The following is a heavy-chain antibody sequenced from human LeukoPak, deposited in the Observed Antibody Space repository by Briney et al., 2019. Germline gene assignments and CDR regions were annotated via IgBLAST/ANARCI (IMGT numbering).Heavy chain of an antibody. CDR2: IDPGDSDT. CDR3: ARQDTYYDFWRGYSRPCWFDP. J-gene: IGHJ5*02. V-gene: IGHV5-51*01. D-gene: IGHD3-3*01. Sequence: GEPLQSPAKGFGSSSTSYWIGWSRQLPGKGRGWMGMIDPGDSDTSYNPSFKGQVTISADKSIITAYLQWSSLKASDTAMYYCARQDTYYDFWRGYSRPCWFDPWGQGTLVTVPS. CDR1: GSSSTSYW.